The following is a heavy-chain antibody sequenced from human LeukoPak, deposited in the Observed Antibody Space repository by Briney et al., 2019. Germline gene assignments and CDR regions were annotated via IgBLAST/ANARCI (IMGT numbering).Heavy chain of an antibody. V-gene: IGHV1-69*04. CDR3: ARGPDYGGNSFNY. D-gene: IGHD4-23*01. J-gene: IGHJ4*02. CDR2: IIPILGIA. Sequence: SVKVSCKASGGTFSSYAISWVRQAPGQRLEWMGRIIPILGIANYAQKFQGRVTITADKSTSTAYMELSSLRSEDTAVYCCARGPDYGGNSFNYWGQRTLVTVSS. CDR1: GGTFSSYA.